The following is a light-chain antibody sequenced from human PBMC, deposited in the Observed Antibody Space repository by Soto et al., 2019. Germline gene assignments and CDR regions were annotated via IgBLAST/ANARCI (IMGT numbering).Light chain of an antibody. Sequence: DVVMTQSPLSLPVTLGQPASISCRSSQSLVYSDGNTYLNWFQQRPGQSPRRLIYKVSNRDSGGRDRFSVSGCGTDFALKLSRGEAQDVGVSYCLQRPHWPRLTFGPGTKVDIK. CDR3: LQRPHWPRLT. CDR1: QSLVYSDGNTY. V-gene: IGKV2-30*01. CDR2: KVS. J-gene: IGKJ3*01.